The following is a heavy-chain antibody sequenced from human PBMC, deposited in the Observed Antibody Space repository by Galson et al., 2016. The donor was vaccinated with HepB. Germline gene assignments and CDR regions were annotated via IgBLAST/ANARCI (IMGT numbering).Heavy chain of an antibody. Sequence: SCAASGFSFFSSYDMSWVRQAPGKGLEWVSVIRGTDSNAYYADSVKGRFSISRDNSKNTLYLQMNSLRAEDTAIYYCAKLAVASIDYWGQGTLVTVSS. CDR3: AKLAVASIDY. CDR2: IRGTDSNA. D-gene: IGHD6-19*01. J-gene: IGHJ4*02. V-gene: IGHV3-23*01. CDR1: GFSFFSSYD.